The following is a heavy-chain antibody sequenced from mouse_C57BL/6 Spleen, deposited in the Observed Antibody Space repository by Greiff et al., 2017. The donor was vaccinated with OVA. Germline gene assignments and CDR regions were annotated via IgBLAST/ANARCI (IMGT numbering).Heavy chain of an antibody. Sequence: VQLQQPGAELVMPGASVKLSCKASGYTFTSYWMHWVKQRPGQGLEWIGEIDPSDSYTNYNQKFKGKSTLTVDKSSSTAYMPLSSLTSEDSAVYYCARTYGGYYAMDYWGQGTSVTVSS. V-gene: IGHV1-69*01. CDR2: IDPSDSYT. CDR3: ARTYGGYYAMDY. D-gene: IGHD1-1*01. CDR1: GYTFTSYW. J-gene: IGHJ4*01.